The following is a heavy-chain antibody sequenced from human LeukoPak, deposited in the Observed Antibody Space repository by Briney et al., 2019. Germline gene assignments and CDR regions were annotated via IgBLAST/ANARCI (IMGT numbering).Heavy chain of an antibody. CDR2: IYSGGST. V-gene: IGHV3-66*02. CDR3: ARVWSGYDLYYYYMDV. Sequence: GGSLRLSXAASGFTVRSNYMSWVRQAPGKGLEWVSVIYSGGSTYYADSVKGRFTISRDNSKNTLYLQMNSLRAEDTAVYYCARVWSGYDLYYYYMDVWGKGTTVTVSS. CDR1: GFTVRSNY. D-gene: IGHD5-12*01. J-gene: IGHJ6*03.